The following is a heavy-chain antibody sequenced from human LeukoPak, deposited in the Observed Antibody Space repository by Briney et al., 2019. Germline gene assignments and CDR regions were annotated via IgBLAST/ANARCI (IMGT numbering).Heavy chain of an antibody. CDR2: ISGSGGST. D-gene: IGHD1-7*01. CDR3: AKDKSAGTTAGLVFDY. Sequence: GGSLRLSCAASGFTLSSYAMSWVRQAPGKGLEWVSAISGSGGSTYYADSVKGRFTISRDNSKNTLYLQMNSLRAEDTAVYYCAKDKSAGTTAGLVFDYWGQGTLVTVSS. CDR1: GFTLSSYA. J-gene: IGHJ4*02. V-gene: IGHV3-23*01.